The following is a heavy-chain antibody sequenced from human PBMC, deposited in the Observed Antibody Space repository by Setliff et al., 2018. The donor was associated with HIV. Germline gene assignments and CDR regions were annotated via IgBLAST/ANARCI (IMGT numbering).Heavy chain of an antibody. J-gene: IGHJ5*02. D-gene: IGHD3-10*01. CDR2: ISGDGGRT. CDR1: GFTFSNFA. CDR3: ARFPVFKWFGERQGWFDL. V-gene: IGHV3-23*01. Sequence: LRLSCAASGFTFSNFAMSWVRQAPGKGLEWVSAISGDGGRTYFAGPVEGRFSTSRDNSKHTMDLEMNSLRVDDTAVYYCARFPVFKWFGERQGWFDLWGQGTLVTV.